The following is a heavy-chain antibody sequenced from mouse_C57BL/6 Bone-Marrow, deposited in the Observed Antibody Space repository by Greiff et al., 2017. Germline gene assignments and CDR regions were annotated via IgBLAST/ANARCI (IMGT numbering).Heavy chain of an antibody. V-gene: IGHV1-54*01. CDR2: INPGSGGT. J-gene: IGHJ4*01. CDR3: ARSMGDY. Sequence: QVQLQQSGAELVRPGPSVKVSCKASGYSFTNYLIEWVKQRPGLGLEWIGVINPGSGGTNYNEKFKGKATLTADKSSSTAYMQLSSLTSEDSAVYFCARSMGDYWGQGTSVTVSS. D-gene: IGHD1-1*02. CDR1: GYSFTNYL.